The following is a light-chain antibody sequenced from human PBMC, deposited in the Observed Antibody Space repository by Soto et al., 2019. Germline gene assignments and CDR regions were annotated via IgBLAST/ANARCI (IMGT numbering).Light chain of an antibody. CDR2: GAS. V-gene: IGKV3-20*01. J-gene: IGKJ1*01. CDR1: QSVSSSY. CDR3: QQYGSSRWT. Sequence: EIVVTQAPGTLSLSPGERATLSCRASQSVSSSYLAWYQQNRGQAPRLLIYGASSRAPGIPDRFGGSGSGTDFTLTISRLEPEDFAVYYCQQYGSSRWTFGQGTRWIS.